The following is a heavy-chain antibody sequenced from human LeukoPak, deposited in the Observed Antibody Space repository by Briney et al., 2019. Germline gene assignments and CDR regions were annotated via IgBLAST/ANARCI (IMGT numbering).Heavy chain of an antibody. CDR1: GFTFSSYS. CDR2: ISSSSSYI. CDR3: AGVRLYCSSTSCHHHWYFDL. Sequence: GGSLRLSCAASGFTFSSYSMNWVRQAPGKGLEWVSSISSSSSYIYYADSVKGRFTISRDNAKNSLYLQMNSLRAEDTAVYYCAGVRLYCSSTSCHHHWYFDLWGRGTLVTVSS. J-gene: IGHJ2*01. D-gene: IGHD2-2*01. V-gene: IGHV3-21*01.